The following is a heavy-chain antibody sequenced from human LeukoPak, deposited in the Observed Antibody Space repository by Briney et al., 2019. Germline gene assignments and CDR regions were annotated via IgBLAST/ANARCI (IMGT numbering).Heavy chain of an antibody. V-gene: IGHV3-23*01. D-gene: IGHD3-10*01. Sequence: GSLRLSCAASGFTFSSYAMSWVRQAPGKGLEWVSAISGSGGSTYYADSVKGRLTISRDNSKNTLYLQMNSLRAEDTAVYYCVGDITMVRGVIIRDDYWGQGTLVTVSS. CDR3: VGDITMVRGVIIRDDY. J-gene: IGHJ4*02. CDR2: ISGSGGST. CDR1: GFTFSSYA.